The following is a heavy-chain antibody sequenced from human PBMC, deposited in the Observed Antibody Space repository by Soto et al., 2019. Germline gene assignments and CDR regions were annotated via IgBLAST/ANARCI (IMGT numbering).Heavy chain of an antibody. J-gene: IGHJ4*02. CDR3: AREGAVVAAATDF. CDR1: GYTFTGHY. D-gene: IGHD2-15*01. V-gene: IGHV1-2*02. Sequence: QVQLVQSGAAVKKPGASVKVSCKASGYTFTGHYMHWVRQAPGGGLEWMGWIGPNSGVTNYAQKFQGRVSMTRDTSINTVYLEVTMLPSDDTAVYFCAREGAVVAAATDFWGQGTLVTVSS. CDR2: IGPNSGVT.